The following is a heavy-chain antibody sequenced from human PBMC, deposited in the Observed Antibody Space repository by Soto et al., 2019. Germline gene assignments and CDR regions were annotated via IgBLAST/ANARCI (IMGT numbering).Heavy chain of an antibody. CDR3: AKDPPWTVGPLAMDG. D-gene: IGHD3-10*01. CDR1: GFTFTTHA. V-gene: IGHV3-23*01. CDR2: FSGSGGNI. Sequence: EVQLLESGGGLVQPGGSLRLSCEASGFTFTTHAMSWVRQSPGKGLEWVSTFSGSGGNIYYAEAVKGRLTISRDDSKYTLFLQMNSLRVEDSAVFYCAKDPPWTVGPLAMDGWGQGTIVTVSS. J-gene: IGHJ6*02.